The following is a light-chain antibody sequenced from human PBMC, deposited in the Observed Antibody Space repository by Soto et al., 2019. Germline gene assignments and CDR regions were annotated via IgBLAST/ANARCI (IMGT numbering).Light chain of an antibody. CDR3: QQCGNWPLT. CDR1: QSVSSC. J-gene: IGKJ4*01. V-gene: IGKV3-11*01. CDR2: DTA. Sequence: EIVLTQSPATLSLSPGERATLSCRASQSVSSCLAWYQQKPGQAPRLLIYDTASRATDIPARFSGSGSGTDFTLTISSLEPEDFAVYYCQQCGNWPLTFGGGTKVDIK.